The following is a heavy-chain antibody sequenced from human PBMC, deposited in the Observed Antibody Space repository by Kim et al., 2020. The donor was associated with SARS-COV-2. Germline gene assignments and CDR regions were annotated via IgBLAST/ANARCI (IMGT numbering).Heavy chain of an antibody. J-gene: IGHJ5*02. V-gene: IGHV4-4*07. Sequence: NHNPPRQSRVTLSVATSKHQFSLKLSAVTAADTAVYYCARGGNWVDTWGQGTLVTVSS. CDR3: ARGGNWVDT.